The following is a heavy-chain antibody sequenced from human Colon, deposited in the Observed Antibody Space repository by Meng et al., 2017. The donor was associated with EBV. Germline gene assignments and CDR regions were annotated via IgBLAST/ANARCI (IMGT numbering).Heavy chain of an antibody. CDR2: MSQSGSA. V-gene: IGHV4-34*02. CDR1: GGSFNNFY. CDR3: ARAWGYCGGGGCRTG. D-gene: IGHD2-15*01. J-gene: IGHJ4*02. Sequence: QVQLQQWGAGLLKPSXXXXLTXXVYGGSFNNFYWSWIRQPPGKGLEWIGEMSQSGSANYNPSLKSRVTISVDTSKNQFSLKLSSVTAADTAVYYCARAWGYCGGGGCRTGWGQGTLVTVSS.